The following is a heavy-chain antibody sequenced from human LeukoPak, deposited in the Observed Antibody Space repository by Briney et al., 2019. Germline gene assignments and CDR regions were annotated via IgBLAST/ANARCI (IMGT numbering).Heavy chain of an antibody. Sequence: SETLSLTCAVYGGSFSGYYWSWIRQPPGKGLEWIGEINHSGSTNYNPSLKSRVTISVDTSKNQFSLKLSSVTAADTAVYYCAREHTIFGVETDAFDIWGQGTMVTVSS. V-gene: IGHV4-34*01. CDR2: INHSGST. D-gene: IGHD3-3*01. J-gene: IGHJ3*02. CDR1: GGSFSGYY. CDR3: AREHTIFGVETDAFDI.